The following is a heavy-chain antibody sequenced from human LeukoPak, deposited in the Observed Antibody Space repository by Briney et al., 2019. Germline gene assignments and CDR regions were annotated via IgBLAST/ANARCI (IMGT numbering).Heavy chain of an antibody. CDR3: ARDQDTAMAMGV. V-gene: IGHV1-69*06. J-gene: IGHJ6*03. Sequence: GASVKVSYKASGGTFSSYAISWVRQAPGQGLEWMGGIIPVFGTANYAQKFQGRVTITADKSTSTAYMELSSLRSEDTAVYYCARDQDTAMAMGVWGKGTTVTVSS. CDR2: IIPVFGTA. CDR1: GGTFSSYA. D-gene: IGHD5-18*01.